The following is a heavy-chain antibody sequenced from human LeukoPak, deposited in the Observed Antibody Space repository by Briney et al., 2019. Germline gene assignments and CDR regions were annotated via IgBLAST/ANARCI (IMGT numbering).Heavy chain of an antibody. CDR1: GGTFSSYA. D-gene: IGHD6-25*01. CDR2: IIPILGIA. V-gene: IGHV1-69*04. J-gene: IGHJ4*02. Sequence: SVKVSCKASGGTFSSYAISWMRQAPGQGLEWMGRIIPILGIANYAQKFQGRVTITADKSTSTAYMELSSLRSEDTAVYYCARDEGAADVDYWGQGTLVTVSS. CDR3: ARDEGAADVDY.